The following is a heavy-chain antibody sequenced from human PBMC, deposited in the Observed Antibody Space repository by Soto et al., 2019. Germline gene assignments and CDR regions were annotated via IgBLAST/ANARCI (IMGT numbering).Heavy chain of an antibody. J-gene: IGHJ4*02. D-gene: IGHD1-26*01. CDR3: ARDNTVGATTY. Sequence: ASVRVSCKASAGTFSSCAISWVRQAPGQGLEWMGWISAYNGNTNYAQKLQGRVTMTTDTSTSTAYMELRSLRSDDTAVYYCARDNTVGATTYWGQGTLVTVSS. CDR1: AGTFSSCA. V-gene: IGHV1-18*01. CDR2: ISAYNGNT.